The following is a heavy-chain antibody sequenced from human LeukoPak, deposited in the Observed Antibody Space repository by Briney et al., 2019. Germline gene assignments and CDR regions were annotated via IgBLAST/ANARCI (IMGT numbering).Heavy chain of an antibody. CDR2: ISGSGGST. J-gene: IGHJ4*02. CDR1: GFTFSSYA. D-gene: IGHD5-18*01. CDR3: AKTYVDTTFFDY. V-gene: IGHV3-23*01. Sequence: GGSLRLSCAASGFTFSSYAMSWVRQAPGKGLEWVSVISGSGGSTYHADSVKGRFTISRDNSKNTLYLQMNSLRAEDTAVYYCAKTYVDTTFFDYWGQGTLVTVSS.